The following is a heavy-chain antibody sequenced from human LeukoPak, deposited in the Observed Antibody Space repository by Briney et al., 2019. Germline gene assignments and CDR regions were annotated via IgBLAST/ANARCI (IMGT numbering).Heavy chain of an antibody. CDR3: ARALRTVWGYYFDY. CDR1: GFTFSKYG. CDR2: ISGSADNT. V-gene: IGHV3-23*01. Sequence: TGGSLRLSCAASGFTFSKYGMSWVRQAPGKGPEWVSAISGSADNTYYADSVKGRFTISRDNAKNSLYLLMNSLRAEDTAVYYCARALRTVWGYYFDYWGQGTLVTVSS. J-gene: IGHJ4*02. D-gene: IGHD4-17*01.